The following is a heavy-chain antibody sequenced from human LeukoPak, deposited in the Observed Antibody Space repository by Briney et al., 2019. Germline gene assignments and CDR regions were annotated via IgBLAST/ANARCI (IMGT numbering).Heavy chain of an antibody. D-gene: IGHD6-6*01. CDR2: IKQDGSEK. V-gene: IGHV3-7*01. J-gene: IGHJ4*02. CDR3: ARVRGSSYFDY. CDR1: GFTFSSYW. Sequence: GGSLRLSCAASGFTFSSYWMSWVRQAPGKGLEWVANIKQDGSEKYYVDSVKGRFTISRDNAKNSLYLQMNSLRAEDTAVYCCARVRGSSYFDYWGQGTLVTVSS.